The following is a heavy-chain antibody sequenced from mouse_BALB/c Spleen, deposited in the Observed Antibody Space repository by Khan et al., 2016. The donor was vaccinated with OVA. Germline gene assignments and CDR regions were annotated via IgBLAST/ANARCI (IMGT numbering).Heavy chain of an antibody. Sequence: VQLKQSGPGLVKPSQSLSLTCTVTGYSITSGYAWNWIRQFPGNKLEWMGYIRYSGGTSYNPSLKSRISITRDTSKNQFFLQLNSVTTEDTASYCCARGNYYGYYFDYWGQGTPLTVSS. CDR1: GYSITSGYA. V-gene: IGHV3-2*02. CDR3: ARGNYYGYYFDY. J-gene: IGHJ2*01. D-gene: IGHD1-1*01. CDR2: IRYSGGT.